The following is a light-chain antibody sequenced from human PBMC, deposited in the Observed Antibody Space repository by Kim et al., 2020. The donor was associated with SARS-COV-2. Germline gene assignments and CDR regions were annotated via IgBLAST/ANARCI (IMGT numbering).Light chain of an antibody. CDR3: AAWDDSLWV. CDR2: SNN. J-gene: IGLJ3*02. V-gene: IGLV1-44*01. Sequence: ELTQPPSASGTPGQRVTISCSGSSSNIGSNTVNWYQQLPGTAPKLLIYSNNQRPSGVPDRFSGSKSGTSASLAISGLQSEDEADYYCAAWDDSLWVFGGGTQLTVL. CDR1: SSNIGSNT.